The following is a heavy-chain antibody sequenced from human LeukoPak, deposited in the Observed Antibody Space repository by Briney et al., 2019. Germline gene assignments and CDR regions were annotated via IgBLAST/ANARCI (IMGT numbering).Heavy chain of an antibody. J-gene: IGHJ5*02. D-gene: IGHD3-10*01. Sequence: GESLRLSCAASGFTFSSDGMHWVRQAPGKGLEWVAVISYDGSNKYYADSVKGRFTISRDNSKNTLYLQMNSLRAEDTAVYYCAKDVIRSMVRGAPSPNWFDPWGQGTLVTVSS. CDR3: AKDVIRSMVRGAPSPNWFDP. CDR2: ISYDGSNK. CDR1: GFTFSSDG. V-gene: IGHV3-30*18.